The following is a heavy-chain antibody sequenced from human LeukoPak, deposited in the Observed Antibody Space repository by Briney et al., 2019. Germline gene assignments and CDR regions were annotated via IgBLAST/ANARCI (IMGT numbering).Heavy chain of an antibody. D-gene: IGHD2-8*02. CDR3: AKLTTGWFEDF. V-gene: IGHV3-23*01. Sequence: GGSLRLSCAATGFTLISYSMTWVRQAPGKGLEWVSAIRASGSNTFYADSVKGRFTISRDSSKNTLYLQMNDLRDEDTAVYYCAKLTTGWFEDFWGQGTLVTVSS. J-gene: IGHJ4*02. CDR1: GFTLISYS. CDR2: IRASGSNT.